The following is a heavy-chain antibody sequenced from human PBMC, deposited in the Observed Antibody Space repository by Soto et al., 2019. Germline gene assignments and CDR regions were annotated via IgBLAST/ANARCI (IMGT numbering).Heavy chain of an antibody. CDR2: ISYDGSNK. CDR3: ARDLLRSSGVATISHYYFYGMDV. Sequence: GGSLRLSCAASGFTFSSYAMHWVRQAPGKGLEWVAVISYDGSNKYYADSVKGRFTISRDNSKNTLYLQMNSLRAEDTAVYYCARDLLRSSGVATISHYYFYGMDVWYQEATVTVSS. CDR1: GFTFSSYA. V-gene: IGHV3-30-3*01. D-gene: IGHD5-12*01. J-gene: IGHJ6*02.